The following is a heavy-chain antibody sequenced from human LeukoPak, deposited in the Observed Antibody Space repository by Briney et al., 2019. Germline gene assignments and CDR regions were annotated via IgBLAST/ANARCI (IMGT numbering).Heavy chain of an antibody. Sequence: PGGSLRLSCAASGFTFSKYWMLWVRQAPGKGLESVSRINTDGTVTTYADSVKGRFPVSRDNADNTMFLQVNSVRDEDTAVYYCATKQWLAPPPDSWGQGTPVTVSS. CDR3: ATKQWLAPPPDS. V-gene: IGHV3-74*01. J-gene: IGHJ4*02. D-gene: IGHD6-19*01. CDR1: GFTFSKYW. CDR2: INTDGTVT.